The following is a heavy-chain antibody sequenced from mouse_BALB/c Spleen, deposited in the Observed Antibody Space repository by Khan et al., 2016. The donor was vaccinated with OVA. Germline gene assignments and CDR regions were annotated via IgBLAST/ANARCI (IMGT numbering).Heavy chain of an antibody. D-gene: IGHD1-1*01. V-gene: IGHV9-3-1*01. CDR2: ISTYTGDP. CDR1: GYTFTNYG. J-gene: IGHJ1*01. CDR3: ARPSTLLYYLVY. Sequence: QIQLVQSGPELKKPGETVKISCKASGYTFTNYGMHWVKQVPGKGLKWIGWISTYTGDPTYADDFKGRFAFSLDTSASTAYLQINNLKYEESATYFGARPSTLLYYLVYWGAGTTVTVSS.